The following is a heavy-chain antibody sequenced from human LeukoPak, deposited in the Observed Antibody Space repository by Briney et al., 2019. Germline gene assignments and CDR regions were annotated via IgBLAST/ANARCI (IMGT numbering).Heavy chain of an antibody. Sequence: PGGSLRLSCAASGFSLSSFEMNWVRQAPGKGLEWIAYVDNDGWATSYYADTVKGRFTITRDDAKSSLYLQMDSLTLKDTAVYYCARDLIGWSLDPWGQGTLVSVSS. CDR1: GFSLSSFE. V-gene: IGHV3-48*03. J-gene: IGHJ5*02. CDR2: VDNDGWA. D-gene: IGHD2-2*03. CDR3: ARDLIGWSLDP.